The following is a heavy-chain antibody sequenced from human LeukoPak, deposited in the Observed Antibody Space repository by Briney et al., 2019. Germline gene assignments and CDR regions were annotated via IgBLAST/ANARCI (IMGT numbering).Heavy chain of an antibody. CDR2: ISSSSSTI. CDR3: ARHSPPDY. Sequence: GGSLRLSCAASGFTFSSYEMNWVRQAPGKGLEWISYISSSSSTIYYADSVKCRFTISRDYAKNSLYLQMNSRRADDTAVYYCARHSPPDYWGQGTLVTVSS. V-gene: IGHV3-48*03. CDR1: GFTFSSYE. D-gene: IGHD6-13*01. J-gene: IGHJ4*02.